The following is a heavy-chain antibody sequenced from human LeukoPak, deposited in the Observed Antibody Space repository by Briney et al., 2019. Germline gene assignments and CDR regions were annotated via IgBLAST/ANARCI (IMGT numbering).Heavy chain of an antibody. V-gene: IGHV4-34*01. D-gene: IGHD6-13*01. CDR3: ARRYSSSAGPHRGISGMDV. CDR2: ITHSGST. CDR1: GGSFSGSF. Sequence: PETLSLTGAVYGGSFSGSFWSWIRQPPGKGLEWSGEITHSGSTNYNPSPKSRVTISVDTSKNQSSLKLSSVTAADTAVYYCARRYSSSAGPHRGISGMDVWGQGTTVTVSS. J-gene: IGHJ6*02.